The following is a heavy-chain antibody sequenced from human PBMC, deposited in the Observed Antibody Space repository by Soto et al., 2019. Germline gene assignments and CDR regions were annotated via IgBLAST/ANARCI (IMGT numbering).Heavy chain of an antibody. CDR2: INHSGST. V-gene: IGHV4-34*01. J-gene: IGHJ4*02. D-gene: IGHD3-9*01. CDR1: GGSFSGYY. Sequence: PSETLSLTCAVYGGSFSGYYWSWIRQPPGKGLEWIGEINHSGSTNYNPSLKSRVTISVDTSKTQFALKLSSVTAADTAVTSWARIKRAGYRKDWYYFDYWGQGTLVTVSS. CDR3: ARIKRAGYRKDWYYFDY.